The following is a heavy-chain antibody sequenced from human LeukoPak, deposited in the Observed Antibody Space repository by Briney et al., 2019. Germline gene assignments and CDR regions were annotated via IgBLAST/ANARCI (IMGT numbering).Heavy chain of an antibody. Sequence: PGTSLRLSCAASGFTFTSYGMHWVRQAPGKGLEWVAVIWYDGSNKYYVDSVKGRFTISRDNSKNTLYLQMNSLRAEDTAVYYCARDLRVVITGSFDSWGQGTLVTVSS. J-gene: IGHJ4*02. CDR1: GFTFTSYG. V-gene: IGHV3-33*01. D-gene: IGHD3-22*01. CDR2: IWYDGSNK. CDR3: ARDLRVVITGSFDS.